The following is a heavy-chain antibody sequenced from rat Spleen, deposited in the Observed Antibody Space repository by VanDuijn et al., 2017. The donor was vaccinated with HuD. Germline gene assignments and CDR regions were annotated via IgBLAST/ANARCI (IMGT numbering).Heavy chain of an antibody. Sequence: EVQLVESDGGLVQPGRSLKLSCAASGFIFSNYYMAWVRQAPKKGLEWVATISDSGNRIYYPDSVKGRFTISRDNAKSTLYLQMNSLRSEDTATYYCTRVGDSRGFAYWGQGTLVTVSS. J-gene: IGHJ3*01. CDR2: ISDSGNRI. V-gene: IGHV5-7*01. D-gene: IGHD1-1*01. CDR1: GFIFSNYY. CDR3: TRVGDSRGFAY.